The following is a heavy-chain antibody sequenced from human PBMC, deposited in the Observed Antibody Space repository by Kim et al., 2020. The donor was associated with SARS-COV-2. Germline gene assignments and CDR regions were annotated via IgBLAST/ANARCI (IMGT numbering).Heavy chain of an antibody. CDR3: ARDLSVWGSYRPLGY. Sequence: ASVKVSCKASGYTFTSYGISWVRQAPGQGLEWMGWISAYNGNTNYAQKLQGRVTMTTDTSTSTAYMELRSLRSDDTAVYYCARDLSVWGSYRPLGYWGQGTLVTVSS. V-gene: IGHV1-18*01. CDR1: GYTFTSYG. CDR2: ISAYNGNT. J-gene: IGHJ4*02. D-gene: IGHD3-16*02.